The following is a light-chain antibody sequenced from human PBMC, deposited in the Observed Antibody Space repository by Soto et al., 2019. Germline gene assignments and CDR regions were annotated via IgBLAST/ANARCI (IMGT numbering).Light chain of an antibody. CDR1: QDISSW. CDR2: VAS. J-gene: IGKJ5*01. V-gene: IGKV1D-12*01. CDR3: QQTNTFPIA. Sequence: DIQMTQSPSSMSASVGDRVTITGRASQDISSWLAWYQQKPGKAPKLLIYVASGLQTGVPSRFSGSGSGTDFTLTISSLQPEDFAIYYCQQTNTFPIAFGQGTRLEMK.